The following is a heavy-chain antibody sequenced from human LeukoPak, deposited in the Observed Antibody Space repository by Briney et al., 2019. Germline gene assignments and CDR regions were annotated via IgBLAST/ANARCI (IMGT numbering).Heavy chain of an antibody. Sequence: SETLSLTCTVSGYSISSGYYWGWIRQPPGKGLEWIGSIYHSGSTYYNPSLKSRVTISVDTSKNQFSLKLSSVTAADTAVYYCARAPYLDYWGQGTLVTVSS. CDR1: GYSISSGYY. J-gene: IGHJ4*02. V-gene: IGHV4-38-2*02. CDR3: ARAPYLDY. CDR2: IYHSGST.